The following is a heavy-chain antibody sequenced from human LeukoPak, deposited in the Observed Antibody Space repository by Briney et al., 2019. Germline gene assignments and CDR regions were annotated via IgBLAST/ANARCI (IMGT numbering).Heavy chain of an antibody. Sequence: GASVKVSCKASGYTFTSYYMHWVRQAPGQGLEWMGIINPSGGSTSYAQKFQGRVTMTRDMSTSTVYMELSSLRSEDTAVYYYARDYSRETAMEHDAFDIWGQGTMVTVSS. V-gene: IGHV1-46*01. CDR2: INPSGGST. J-gene: IGHJ3*02. CDR3: ARDYSRETAMEHDAFDI. CDR1: GYTFTSYY. D-gene: IGHD5-18*01.